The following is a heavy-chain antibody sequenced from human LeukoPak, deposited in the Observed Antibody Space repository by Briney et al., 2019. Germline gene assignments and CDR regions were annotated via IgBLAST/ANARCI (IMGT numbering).Heavy chain of an antibody. V-gene: IGHV1-2*02. Sequence: ASVKVSCKASGYTFTGYYMHWVRQAPGQGLEWMWWINPNSGGTNYAQKFQVRGTMTRDTSISTAYMELSRLRSDDTAVYYCARSAESSSWVEFDYWGQGTLVTVSS. CDR1: GYTFTGYY. J-gene: IGHJ4*02. CDR3: ARSAESSSWVEFDY. D-gene: IGHD6-13*01. CDR2: INPNSGGT.